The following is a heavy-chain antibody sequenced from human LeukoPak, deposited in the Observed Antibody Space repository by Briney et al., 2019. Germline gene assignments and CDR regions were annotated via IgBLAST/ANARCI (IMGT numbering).Heavy chain of an antibody. CDR3: ARSYRVADGMDV. CDR2: INPNSGGT. CDR1: GYTFTGYY. J-gene: IGHJ6*02. Sequence: ASVKVSCKASGYTFTGYYIQWVQQTPGQGLEWMGWINPNSGGTKFAQKFQGRVTMTRDTSINTAYMEVSRLTSDDTAVYYCARSYRVADGMDVWGQGTTVTVSS. V-gene: IGHV1-2*02. D-gene: IGHD1-14*01.